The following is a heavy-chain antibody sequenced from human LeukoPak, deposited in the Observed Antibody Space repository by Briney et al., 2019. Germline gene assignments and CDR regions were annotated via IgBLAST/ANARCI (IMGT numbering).Heavy chain of an antibody. Sequence: PGGSLRLPCAASGFTFSSYEMNWVRQAPGKGLEWVSYISSSGSTIYYADSVKGRFTISRDNAKNSLYLQMNSLRAEDTAVYYCASGSGSYWYFDLWGRGTLVTVSS. CDR1: GFTFSSYE. CDR2: ISSSGSTI. V-gene: IGHV3-48*03. D-gene: IGHD3-22*01. CDR3: ASGSGSYWYFDL. J-gene: IGHJ2*01.